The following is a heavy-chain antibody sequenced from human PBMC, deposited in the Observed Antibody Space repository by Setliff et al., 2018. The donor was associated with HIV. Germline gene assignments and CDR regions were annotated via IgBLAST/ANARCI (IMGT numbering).Heavy chain of an antibody. CDR2: VNHSGTT. CDR3: ARDRRSIFGVDTKNWFDP. CDR1: GTSFSDYY. V-gene: IGHV4-34*01. Sequence: PSETLSLTCAVYGTSFSDYYWTWIRQPPGKGLEWIGEVNHSGTTNYNTSFKSRVTISGDTSKKQFSLKLGSVTAADTAVYYCARDRRSIFGVDTKNWFDPWGQGTLVTVSS. J-gene: IGHJ5*02. D-gene: IGHD3-3*01.